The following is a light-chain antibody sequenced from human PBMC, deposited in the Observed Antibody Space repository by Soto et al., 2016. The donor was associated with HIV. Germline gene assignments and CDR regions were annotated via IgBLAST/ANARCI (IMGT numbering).Light chain of an antibody. CDR1: QSISSW. CDR2: KAS. Sequence: DIQMTQSPSTLSASVGDRVTITCRASQSISSWLAWYQQKPGKAPKLLIYKASSLASGVPSRFSGSGSGTDFTLTLSSVQPDDVGTYYCQQYNTVPWTFGQGTKLEMK. V-gene: IGKV1-5*03. CDR3: QQYNTVPWT. J-gene: IGKJ1*01.